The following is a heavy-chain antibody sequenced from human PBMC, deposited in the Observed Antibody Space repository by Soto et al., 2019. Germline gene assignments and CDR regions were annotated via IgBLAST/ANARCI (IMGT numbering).Heavy chain of an antibody. CDR2: IYPHDSVT. J-gene: IGHJ1*01. D-gene: IGHD4-17*01. Sequence: GESLKISCKASGYTFSNYWIGWVRQMPGKGLEFMGIIYPHDSVTRYSPSFQGQFTISADKSISTAYLQWRSLKASDTAMYYCARFFLYGDYQPFQHWGQGTLVTVSS. CDR1: GYTFSNYW. V-gene: IGHV5-51*01. CDR3: ARFFLYGDYQPFQH.